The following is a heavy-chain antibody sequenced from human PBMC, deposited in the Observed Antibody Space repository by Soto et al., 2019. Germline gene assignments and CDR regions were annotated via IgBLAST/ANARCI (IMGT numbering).Heavy chain of an antibody. D-gene: IGHD4-17*01. V-gene: IGHV6-1*01. CDR3: ARVATVNTYNWFDP. CDR1: GDSVSSNSAA. CDR2: TYYRSQWYN. J-gene: IGHJ5*02. Sequence: SQTLSLTCAISGDSVSSNSAAWNWIRQSPSRGLEWLGRTYYRSQWYNDYAVSVKSRITINPDTSKNQFSLQLNSVTPEDTAVYYCARVATVNTYNWFDPWGQGTLVTVSS.